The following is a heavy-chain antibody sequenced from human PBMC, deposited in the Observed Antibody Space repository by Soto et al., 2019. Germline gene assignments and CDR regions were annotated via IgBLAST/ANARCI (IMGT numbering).Heavy chain of an antibody. V-gene: IGHV4-59*01. CDR1: GDSISGYF. D-gene: IGHD3-10*01. Sequence: SETLSLTCTVSGDSISGYFWSWIRQPPGKGLEWIGYMYYSGSTSYNPSLKSRVTISVDTSKNQFSLKLSSVTAADTAVYFCARGVKKNYLDSGISFYYYGVDVWGQGTTVTVSS. CDR2: MYYSGST. CDR3: ARGVKKNYLDSGISFYYYGVDV. J-gene: IGHJ6*02.